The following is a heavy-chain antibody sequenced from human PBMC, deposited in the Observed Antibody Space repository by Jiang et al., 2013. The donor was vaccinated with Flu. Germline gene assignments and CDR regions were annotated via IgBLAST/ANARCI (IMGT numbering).Heavy chain of an antibody. CDR1: GDSISSHY. CDR3: ARGELHYYYYGLDV. CDR2: IYHSGST. D-gene: IGHD3-10*01. Sequence: LLKPSETLSLTCTVSGDSISSHYWTWVRQPPGKGLEWIGYIYHSGSTHYNPSLKSRVTISLDTSKNQVSLKLTSVTAADTAVYYCARGELHYYYYGLDVWGQGTTVAVS. J-gene: IGHJ6*02. V-gene: IGHV4-59*11.